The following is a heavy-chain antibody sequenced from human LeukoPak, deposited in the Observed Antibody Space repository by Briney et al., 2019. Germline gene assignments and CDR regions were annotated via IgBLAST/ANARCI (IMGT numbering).Heavy chain of an antibody. J-gene: IGHJ4*02. CDR2: IYYRGNT. CDR1: GASISDYY. V-gene: IGHV4-59*12. Sequence: SETLSLTCTVSGASISDYYWSWIRQPPGKGLEWIGYIYYRGNTNYNPSLKSRATVSVDTSRSQFSLKLTSETAADTAVFYCAREKIDGDHRGIFDYWGQGILVTVSS. CDR3: AREKIDGDHRGIFDY. D-gene: IGHD3-10*01.